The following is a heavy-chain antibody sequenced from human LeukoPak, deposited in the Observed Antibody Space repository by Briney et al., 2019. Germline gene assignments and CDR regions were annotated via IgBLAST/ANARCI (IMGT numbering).Heavy chain of an antibody. Sequence: AGGSLRLSCAASGFTFSSYSMNWVRQAPGKGLEWVSSISSSSSSYIYYADSVKGRFTISRDNAKNSLYLQMNSLRAEDTAVYYCARDIGQQYGEIDYWGQGTLVTVSS. CDR2: ISSSSSSYI. CDR3: ARDIGQQYGEIDY. CDR1: GFTFSSYS. D-gene: IGHD4-17*01. V-gene: IGHV3-21*01. J-gene: IGHJ4*02.